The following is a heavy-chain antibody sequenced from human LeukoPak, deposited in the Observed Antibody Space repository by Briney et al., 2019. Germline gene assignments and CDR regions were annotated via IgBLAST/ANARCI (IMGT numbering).Heavy chain of an antibody. CDR2: VSYTGIP. Sequence: SETLSLTCTVSGGSVTSTNYYWSWIRQPPGEGLQWIGYVSYTGIPTYNPSLNSRVTISLDTSKSQFSLQLSSVTAADTAVYYCATQQWIGTFHYWGQGALVTVSS. V-gene: IGHV4-61*01. D-gene: IGHD3-10*01. CDR1: GGSVTSTNYY. CDR3: ATQQWIGTFHY. J-gene: IGHJ4*02.